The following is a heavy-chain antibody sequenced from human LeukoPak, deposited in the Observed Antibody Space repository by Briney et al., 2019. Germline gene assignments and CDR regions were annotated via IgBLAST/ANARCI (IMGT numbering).Heavy chain of an antibody. CDR1: GFTFSSYE. J-gene: IGHJ6*02. Sequence: GGSLRLSCAASGFTFSSYEMNWVRQAPGKGLEWVSYISSSGSTIYYADSVKGRFTISRDNAKNSLYLQMNSLRAEDTAVYYCAREGYCSGGSCYQPEPNYGMDVWGQGTTVTVSS. CDR2: ISSSGSTI. V-gene: IGHV3-48*03. CDR3: AREGYCSGGSCYQPEPNYGMDV. D-gene: IGHD2-15*01.